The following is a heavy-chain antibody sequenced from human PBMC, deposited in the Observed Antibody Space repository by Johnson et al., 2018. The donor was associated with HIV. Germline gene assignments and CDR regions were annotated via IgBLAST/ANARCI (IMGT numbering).Heavy chain of an antibody. CDR3: ARGVKQQLNVVDAFDI. Sequence: VQPGRSLRLACPASGFTFSSYPMHWVRQAPGKGLEWVAVISYDGNNKYSADSVKGRFTISRDNSRNRLYIQMNSLRVEDTGVYYCARGVKQQLNVVDAFDIWGQGTMVTVSS. J-gene: IGHJ3*02. V-gene: IGHV3-30*04. CDR1: GFTFSSYP. D-gene: IGHD6-13*01. CDR2: ISYDGNNK.